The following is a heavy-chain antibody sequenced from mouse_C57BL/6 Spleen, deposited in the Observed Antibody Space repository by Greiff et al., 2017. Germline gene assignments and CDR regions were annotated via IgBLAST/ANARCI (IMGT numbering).Heavy chain of an antibody. D-gene: IGHD1-1*01. CDR2: IYPGSGST. Sequence: VQLQQPGAELVKPGASVKMSCKASGYTFTSYWITWVKQRPGQGLEWIGDIYPGSGSTNYNEKFKSKATLTVDTSSSTAYMQLSSLTSEDSAVYYCARDYYGRKYFDYWGQGTTLTVSS. V-gene: IGHV1-55*01. CDR3: ARDYYGRKYFDY. J-gene: IGHJ2*01. CDR1: GYTFTSYW.